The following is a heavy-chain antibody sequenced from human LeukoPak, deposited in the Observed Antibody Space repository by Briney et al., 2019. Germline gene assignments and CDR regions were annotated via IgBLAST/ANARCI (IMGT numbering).Heavy chain of an antibody. CDR3: ARVTLRIAVAGSLGY. CDR1: GYTFSGYY. J-gene: IGHJ4*02. Sequence: ASLKVSCKASGYTFSGYYMHWVRQAPGQGLEWMGWINPNSGGTNYAQKFQGRVTMTRDTSISTAYMELSRLRFDDTDMYYCARVTLRIAVAGSLGYWGQGTLVTVSS. V-gene: IGHV1-2*02. CDR2: INPNSGGT. D-gene: IGHD6-19*01.